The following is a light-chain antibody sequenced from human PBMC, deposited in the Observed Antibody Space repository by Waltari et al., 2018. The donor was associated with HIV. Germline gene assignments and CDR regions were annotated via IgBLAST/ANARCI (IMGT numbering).Light chain of an antibody. CDR1: SSDVGGYHY. Sequence: QSALTQPPSASGSPGQSVTISCTGTSSDVGGYHYVSWYQHHPGKAPKLMIYEVSKRPSGVPDRFFGSKSGNTASLTVSGLQAEDEADYYCSSFAGSFWVFGGGTKLTVL. CDR2: EVS. J-gene: IGLJ3*02. CDR3: SSFAGSFWV. V-gene: IGLV2-8*01.